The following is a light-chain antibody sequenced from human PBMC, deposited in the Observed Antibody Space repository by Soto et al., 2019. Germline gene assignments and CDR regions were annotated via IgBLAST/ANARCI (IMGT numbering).Light chain of an antibody. V-gene: IGKV1-39*01. CDR1: QSIGNY. Sequence: DIQMTQSPSSLPASVGDRISITCRASQSIGNYLSWYQQKPGKAPKLLIYGTSNLQSGVPSRFSGSGSETGFTLTISCLQREDFATYYCQQSYSAPRTFXQGTKLDIK. CDR2: GTS. J-gene: IGKJ2*01. CDR3: QQSYSAPRT.